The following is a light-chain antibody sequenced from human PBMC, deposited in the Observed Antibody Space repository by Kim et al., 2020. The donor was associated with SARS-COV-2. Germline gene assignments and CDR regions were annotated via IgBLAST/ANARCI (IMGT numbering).Light chain of an antibody. CDR2: DDK. Sequence: KTVTISCTRSSGSIASNYVQWHQQRPGSVPTTVIYDDKQRPSGVPDRFSGSIDTSSNSASLTISGLKTEDEADYYCQSYDSANQGVFGGGTQLTVL. CDR1: SGSIASNY. V-gene: IGLV6-57*03. CDR3: QSYDSANQGV. J-gene: IGLJ2*01.